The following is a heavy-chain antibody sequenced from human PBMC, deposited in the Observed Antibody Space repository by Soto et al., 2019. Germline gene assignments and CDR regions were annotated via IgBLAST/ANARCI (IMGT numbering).Heavy chain of an antibody. J-gene: IGHJ6*02. D-gene: IGHD3-10*01. Sequence: ASVKVSCKASGGSFTGHAISWVRQAPGQGLEWMGVIVPFFKGTNYAQKFQGRLTITADDSMTTVYMDLYGLTSDDTAVYYCGGDATVNYYASTYSYHAMDVWGQGTTVTVSS. CDR2: IVPFFKGT. V-gene: IGHV1-69*13. CDR3: GGDATVNYYASTYSYHAMDV. CDR1: GGSFTGHA.